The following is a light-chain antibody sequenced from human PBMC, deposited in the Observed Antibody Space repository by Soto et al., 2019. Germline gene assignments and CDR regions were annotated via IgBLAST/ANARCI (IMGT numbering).Light chain of an antibody. J-gene: IGKJ4*01. CDR3: QQYNDWPLT. V-gene: IGKV3-15*01. CDR2: GAS. CDR1: QSVSSN. Sequence: EIVMTQSPATLSVSPGERATLSCRASQSVSSNLAWYQQKPGQAPRLLIYGASTRATGIPVRFSGSGSGTEFSLTFTSLQSEDFAVYYCQQYNDWPLTFGGGTKVESK.